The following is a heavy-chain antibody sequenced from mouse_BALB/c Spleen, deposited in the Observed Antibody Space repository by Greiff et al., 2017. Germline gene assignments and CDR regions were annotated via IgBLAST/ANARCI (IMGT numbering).Heavy chain of an antibody. CDR2: ISSGGSYT. CDR3: TRDDGSPYAMDY. V-gene: IGHV5-6-4*01. D-gene: IGHD1-1*01. Sequence: EVQVVESGGGLVKPGGSLKLSCAASGFTFSSYTMSWVRQTPEKRLEWVATISSGGSYTYYPDSVKGRFTISRDNAKNTLYLQMSSLKSEDTAMYYCTRDDGSPYAMDYWGQGTSVTVSS. CDR1: GFTFSSYT. J-gene: IGHJ4*01.